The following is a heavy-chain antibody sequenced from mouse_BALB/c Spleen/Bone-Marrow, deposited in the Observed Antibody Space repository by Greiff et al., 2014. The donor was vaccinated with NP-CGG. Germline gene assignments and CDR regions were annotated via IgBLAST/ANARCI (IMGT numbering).Heavy chain of an antibody. V-gene: IGHV1S81*02. CDR1: GYTFTSYY. Sequence: QVQLQQPGAELVKPGASVKSSCKASGYTFTSYYMYWVKQRPGQGLEWIGEINPSNGGTNFNEKFKSKATLTVDKSSSTAYMQLSSLTSEDSAVYYCTRRLLYYAMDYWGQGTSVTVSS. J-gene: IGHJ4*01. CDR2: INPSNGGT. D-gene: IGHD2-13*01. CDR3: TRRLLYYAMDY.